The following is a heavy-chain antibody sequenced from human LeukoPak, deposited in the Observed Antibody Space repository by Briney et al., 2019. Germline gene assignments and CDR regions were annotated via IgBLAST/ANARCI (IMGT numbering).Heavy chain of an antibody. D-gene: IGHD3-10*01. Sequence: SETLSLTCAVYGGSFSGYYWSWIRQPPGKGLEWIGEINHSGSTNYNPSLKSRVTISVDTSKNQFSLKLSSVTAADTAVYYCARAYYYGSGSYRHPFDYWGQGTLVTVSS. CDR2: INHSGST. CDR3: ARAYYYGSGSYRHPFDY. CDR1: GGSFSGYY. J-gene: IGHJ4*02. V-gene: IGHV4-34*01.